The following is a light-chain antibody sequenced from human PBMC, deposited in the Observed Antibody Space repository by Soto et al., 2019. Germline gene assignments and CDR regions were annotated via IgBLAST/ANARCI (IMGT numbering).Light chain of an antibody. J-gene: IGLJ2*01. CDR2: DVN. Sequence: QSVLTQPASVSGSPGQSITISCTGTGSDVGSHNLVSWYQRRPGKAPKLIIYDVNKRPSGVSDRFSGSKSGNTASLTISGLQAEDEADYYCCSYAGSSTLVVFGGGTKVTVL. CDR1: GSDVGSHNL. CDR3: CSYAGSSTLVV. V-gene: IGLV2-23*02.